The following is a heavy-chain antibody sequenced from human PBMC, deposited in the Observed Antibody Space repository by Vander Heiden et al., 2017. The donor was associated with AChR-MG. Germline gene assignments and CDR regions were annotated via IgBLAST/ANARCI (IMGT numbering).Heavy chain of an antibody. D-gene: IGHD3-16*01. Sequence: EVQLVESGGGLVTPGGSLRLSCAASGFPFSSYSMNWGRQAPGKGLEWVPSISSSSSYIYYADSVKGRFTISRDNAKNSLYLQMNSLRAEDTAVYYCARERSRGGGMDVWGQGTTVTVSS. V-gene: IGHV3-21*01. CDR1: GFPFSSYS. J-gene: IGHJ6*02. CDR3: ARERSRGGGMDV. CDR2: ISSSSSYI.